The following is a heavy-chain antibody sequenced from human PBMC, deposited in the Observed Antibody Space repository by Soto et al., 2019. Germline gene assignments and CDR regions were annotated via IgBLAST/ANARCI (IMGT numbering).Heavy chain of an antibody. CDR2: IIPIFGTA. J-gene: IGHJ6*02. D-gene: IGHD6-13*01. CDR3: ARDRGVQQLADYYYGMDV. Sequence: QVQLVQSGAEVTKPGSSVKVSCKASGGTFSSYAISWVRQAPGQGLEWMGWIIPIFGTANYAQKFQGRVTITADESTSTAYMERSSMRSEDTAVYYCARDRGVQQLADYYYGMDVWGQGTTVTVSS. V-gene: IGHV1-69*01. CDR1: GGTFSSYA.